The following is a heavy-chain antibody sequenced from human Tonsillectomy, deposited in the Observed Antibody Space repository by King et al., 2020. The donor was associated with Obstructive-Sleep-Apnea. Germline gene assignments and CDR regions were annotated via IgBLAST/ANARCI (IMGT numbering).Heavy chain of an antibody. Sequence: VQLVESGGGLVQPGRSLRLSCAASGFTFDDYAMHWVRQAPGKGLEWVSGISWNSGSIGCADSVKGRVTISRDNAKNSLYLQMNSLRAEDTALYYCAKALPTVTTSGITYGMDVWGQGTTVTVSS. V-gene: IGHV3-9*01. J-gene: IGHJ6*02. CDR2: ISWNSGSI. CDR3: AKALPTVTTSGITYGMDV. CDR1: GFTFDDYA. D-gene: IGHD4-17*01.